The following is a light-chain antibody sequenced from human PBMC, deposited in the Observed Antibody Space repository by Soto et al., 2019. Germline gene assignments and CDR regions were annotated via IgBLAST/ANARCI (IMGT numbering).Light chain of an antibody. CDR1: GSDIGSYNY. V-gene: IGLV2-14*03. Sequence: QSALTQPASVSGSPGQSITISCTGTGSDIGSYNYVSWYQHHPGKVPKFIIYDVTNRPSGVSDRFSGSESGNTASLTISGLQAEDEADYYCNSYTSASTYVFGTGTKVTVL. CDR3: NSYTSASTYV. J-gene: IGLJ1*01. CDR2: DVT.